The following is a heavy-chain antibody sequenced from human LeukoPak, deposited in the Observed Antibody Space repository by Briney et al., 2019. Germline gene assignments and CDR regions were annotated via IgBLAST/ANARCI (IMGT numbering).Heavy chain of an antibody. V-gene: IGHV3-23*01. CDR3: AKDRPNYYGTNGHYYRRDGDC. Sequence: GGSLRLPCVASGFTFSSYAMSWVRQAAGKGLEWVSSTSSSGETTYYADSVKGRFTISRDNSRNTLYLQVNSLRAEDTAVYYCAKDRPNYYGTNGHYYRRDGDCWGQGTLVTVSS. CDR2: TSSSGETT. D-gene: IGHD3-22*01. CDR1: GFTFSSYA. J-gene: IGHJ4*02.